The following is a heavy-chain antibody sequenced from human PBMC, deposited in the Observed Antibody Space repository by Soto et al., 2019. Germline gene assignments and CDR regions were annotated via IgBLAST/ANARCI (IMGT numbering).Heavy chain of an antibody. D-gene: IGHD1-1*01. CDR3: AKGGANWYFDY. CDR1: GFSFSSFP. J-gene: IGHJ4*02. V-gene: IGHV3-23*01. Sequence: EVQLLESGGGLVQPGGSLRLSCAASGFSFSSFPMSWVRQAPGQGLESVSVIMGSGGRTYYADSVQGRFTISRDDSKSTVFLQMTSPRADDTATYYCAKGGANWYFDYRGQGTLVTVTS. CDR2: IMGSGGRT.